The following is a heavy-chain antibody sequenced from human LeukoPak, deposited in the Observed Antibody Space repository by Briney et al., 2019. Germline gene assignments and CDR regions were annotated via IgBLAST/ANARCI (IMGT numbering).Heavy chain of an antibody. Sequence: GGSLRLSCAASLFTFSIYTMSGVRPAPGRGREWVTGISASGGSTDYAEFENGRFNIYKKNYKKTLYLKVNNLRAEDTAVYYCANALRDGWEYWGQGTLVTVSS. CDR3: ANALRDGWEY. CDR1: LFTFSIYT. J-gene: IGHJ4*02. D-gene: IGHD5-24*01. CDR2: ISASGGST. V-gene: IGHV3-23*01.